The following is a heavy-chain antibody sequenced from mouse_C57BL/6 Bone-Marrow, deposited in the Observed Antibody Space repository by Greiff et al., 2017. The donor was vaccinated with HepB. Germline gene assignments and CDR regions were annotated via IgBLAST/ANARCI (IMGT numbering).Heavy chain of an antibody. CDR3: TTWGGYAMDY. V-gene: IGHV14-4*01. Sequence: VQLQQSGAELVRPGASVKLSCTASGFNIKDDYMHWVKQRPEQGLEWIGWIDPENGDTEYASKFQGKATITADTSSNTAYLQLSSLTSEDTAVYYCTTWGGYAMDYWGRGTAVTVSS. J-gene: IGHJ4*01. CDR2: IDPENGDT. CDR1: GFNIKDDY.